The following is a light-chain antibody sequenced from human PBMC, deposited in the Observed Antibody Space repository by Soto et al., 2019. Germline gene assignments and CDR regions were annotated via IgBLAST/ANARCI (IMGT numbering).Light chain of an antibody. J-gene: IGLJ1*01. CDR1: DSNIGSNS. V-gene: IGLV1-47*02. Sequence: QSVLTQPPSASGTAGQVVTISCSGGDSNIGSNSVYWYQHLPRMAPKLLIYYNNQRPSGVPDRFSGSRSGTSASLAIVGLRSEDEAVYYCAAWDASLSARVFGSGTKVTVL. CDR3: AAWDASLSARV. CDR2: YNN.